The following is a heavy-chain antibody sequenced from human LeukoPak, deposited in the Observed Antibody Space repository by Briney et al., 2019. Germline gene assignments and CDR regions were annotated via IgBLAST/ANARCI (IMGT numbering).Heavy chain of an antibody. Sequence: GGSLRLSCAASGFTFSSYGMSWVRQAPGKGLEWVANIKEDGSEKYYVDSVKGRVTISRDNANNSLYLQMTSLRAEDTAVYYCASEMGIAVAGNFDYWGQGTLVTVSS. CDR1: GFTFSSYG. CDR3: ASEMGIAVAGNFDY. V-gene: IGHV3-7*01. D-gene: IGHD6-19*01. J-gene: IGHJ4*02. CDR2: IKEDGSEK.